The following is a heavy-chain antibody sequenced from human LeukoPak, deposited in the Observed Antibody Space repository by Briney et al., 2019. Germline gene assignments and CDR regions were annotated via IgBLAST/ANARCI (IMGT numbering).Heavy chain of an antibody. CDR1: GFTLSSYW. J-gene: IGHJ4*02. CDR2: IKQDGSEK. V-gene: IGHV3-7*01. D-gene: IGHD6-13*01. CDR3: ARETPIAAAGTGNDY. Sequence: GGSLRLSCAASGFTLSSYWMSWVRQAPGKGLEWVANIKQDGSEKYYVDSVKGRFTISRDNAKNSLYLQMNSLRAEDTAVYYCARETPIAAAGTGNDYWGQGTLVTVSS.